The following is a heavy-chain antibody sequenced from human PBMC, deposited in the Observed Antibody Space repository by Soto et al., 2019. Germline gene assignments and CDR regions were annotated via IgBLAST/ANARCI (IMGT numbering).Heavy chain of an antibody. J-gene: IGHJ4*02. D-gene: IGHD2-15*01. V-gene: IGHV4-30-2*01. CDR1: GGSISSGGYS. CDR3: ARDPIV. CDR2: IYHSGSI. Sequence: QLQLQESGSGLVKPSQTLSLTCAVSGGSISSGGYSWSWIRQPPGKGLEWIGYIYHSGSIYYNPALKIRLPISVDRSKTPFSLTLSSVTAADPAVYYCARDPIVWGQGTLVTVSS.